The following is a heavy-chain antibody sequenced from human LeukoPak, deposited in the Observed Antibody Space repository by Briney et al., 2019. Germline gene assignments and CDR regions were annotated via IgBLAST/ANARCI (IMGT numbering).Heavy chain of an antibody. Sequence: PSETLSLTCAVYGGSFSSYYWGWIRQPPGKGLEWIGSIYYSGSTYYNPSLKSRVTISVDTSKNQFSLKLSSVTAADTAVYYCARNSGAGSNWFDPWGQGTLVTVSS. D-gene: IGHD2-15*01. J-gene: IGHJ5*02. CDR3: ARNSGAGSNWFDP. CDR1: GGSFSSYY. V-gene: IGHV4-39*01. CDR2: IYYSGST.